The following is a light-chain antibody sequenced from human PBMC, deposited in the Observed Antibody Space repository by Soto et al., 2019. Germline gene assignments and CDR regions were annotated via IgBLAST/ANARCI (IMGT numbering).Light chain of an antibody. Sequence: IRMTQSPSSLSASVGDRVTITCRASQGISTYLNWYQQKPGKATKLLIYAASSLQSGVTSRFSGSGSETDFTLTISSLQPEDFATYSCQQSYTTTWTFGQGTKV. CDR1: QGISTY. V-gene: IGKV1-39*01. J-gene: IGKJ1*01. CDR2: AAS. CDR3: QQSYTTTWT.